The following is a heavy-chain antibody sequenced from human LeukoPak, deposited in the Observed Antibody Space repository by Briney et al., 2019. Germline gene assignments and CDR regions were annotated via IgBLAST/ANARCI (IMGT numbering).Heavy chain of an antibody. CDR1: ALSISSSSHY. Sequence: PSETLSLTCTVSALSISSSSHYWAWIRQPPGKGLEWIASVSYSGTTHFNPSPKSRVTISVDTSKNQFSLQMSSVTAADSAVYYCARDGYSSAWILDYWGQGTRVTVSS. V-gene: IGHV4-39*02. CDR2: VSYSGTT. J-gene: IGHJ4*02. CDR3: ARDGYSSAWILDY. D-gene: IGHD6-25*01.